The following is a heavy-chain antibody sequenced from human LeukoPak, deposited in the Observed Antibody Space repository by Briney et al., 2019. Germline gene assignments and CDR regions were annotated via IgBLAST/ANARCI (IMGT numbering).Heavy chain of an antibody. J-gene: IGHJ6*02. D-gene: IGHD3-16*01. CDR3: AKWGSRDYYYGLDV. CDR2: INIDGSIK. Sequence: GGSLRLSCEASGFTFSSYWMHWVRQSPGKGLVWVSRINIDGSIKTYADSVKGRFTISRDNGKNTVYLQMNSLRAEDTAVYYCAKWGSRDYYYGLDVWGQGTTVTVSS. CDR1: GFTFSSYW. V-gene: IGHV3-74*01.